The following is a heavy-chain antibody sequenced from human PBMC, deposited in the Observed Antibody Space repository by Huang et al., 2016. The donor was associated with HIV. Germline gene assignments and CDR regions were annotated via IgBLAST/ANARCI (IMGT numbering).Heavy chain of an antibody. Sequence: EVQLTESGGALVQPGGSMILSCTASNFTYSSYSMNWVRQAPGKGLEWLAYISGSSDTTHYADSVRGRFTISRDNVETSLFLQMNSLTDEDTAVYYCAIGAARRVFWGLGTLVTVSS. D-gene: IGHD6-6*01. CDR2: ISGSSDTT. CDR3: AIGAARRVF. V-gene: IGHV3-48*02. CDR1: NFTYSSYS. J-gene: IGHJ4*02.